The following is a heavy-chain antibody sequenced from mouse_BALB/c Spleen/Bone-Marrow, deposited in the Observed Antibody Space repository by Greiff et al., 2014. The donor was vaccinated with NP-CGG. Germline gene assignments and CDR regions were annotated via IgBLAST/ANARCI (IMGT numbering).Heavy chain of an antibody. J-gene: IGHJ2*01. V-gene: IGHV1-37*01. CDR1: GYTFTDYF. CDR2: INPYNGDT. CDR3: RRWVN. Sequence: EVQLQQSGAELVKPGASVKISCKASGYTFTDYFMNWVKQSPEKSLEWIGRINPYNGDTFYNQKFKGKATFTVDKSSSTAHMELVILTSEGSAIYYGRRWVNWGQGTTLTVSS.